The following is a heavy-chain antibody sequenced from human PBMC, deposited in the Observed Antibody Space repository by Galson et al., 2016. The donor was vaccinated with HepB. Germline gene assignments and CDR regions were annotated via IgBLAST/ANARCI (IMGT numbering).Heavy chain of an antibody. V-gene: IGHV5-51*01. CDR3: TRRAVRGLITRHAFEI. Sequence: QSGAEVKKPGESLKISCKGSGDNFATYWIGWVRQVPGKGLEWMGLISPSDSDTKYSPSLQGQVTISADKSISTAYLQWDSLRASDTAMYYCTRRAVRGLITRHAFEIWGQGTMVTVSS. CDR2: ISPSDSDT. CDR1: GDNFATYW. J-gene: IGHJ3*02. D-gene: IGHD3-10*01.